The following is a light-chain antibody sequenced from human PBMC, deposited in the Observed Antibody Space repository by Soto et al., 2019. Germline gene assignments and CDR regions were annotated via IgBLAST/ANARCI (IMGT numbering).Light chain of an antibody. CDR3: QQYGISPRT. J-gene: IGKJ1*01. Sequence: EIVLTQSPCTLSLSPGERATLSCSASQSVSSSYLAWYQQKPGQTPRLLIYSVSSRATGIPDRFSGSGSGTDFTLTISRLEPEDFAVYYCQQYGISPRTFGQGTKVDI. CDR1: QSVSSSY. V-gene: IGKV3-20*01. CDR2: SVS.